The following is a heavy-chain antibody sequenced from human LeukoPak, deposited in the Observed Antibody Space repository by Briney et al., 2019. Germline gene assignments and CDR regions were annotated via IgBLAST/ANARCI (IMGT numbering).Heavy chain of an antibody. V-gene: IGHV3-21*01. J-gene: IGHJ3*02. CDR1: GFTFSSYS. Sequence: PGGSLRLSCAASGFTFSSYSMNWVREAPGNGLEWVSAISSSSSYIYYADSVNGRCTISRDNAKNSLYLQMNSLRAEDTAVYYCARDGASAGYYGFDIWGQGTMVTVS. CDR2: ISSSSSYI. CDR3: ARDGASAGYYGFDI. D-gene: IGHD3-22*01.